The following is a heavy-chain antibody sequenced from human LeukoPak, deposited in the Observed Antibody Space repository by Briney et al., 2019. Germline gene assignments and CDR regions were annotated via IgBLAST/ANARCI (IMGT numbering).Heavy chain of an antibody. J-gene: IGHJ4*02. CDR2: IYYSGST. Sequence: PSETLSFTCTVSGGSISTYYWNWIRQPPGKGLEWIGYIYYSGSTNYNPSLKSRVTISVDTSKNQFSLKLSSVTAADTAMYYCARDGSARYYFDYWGQGTLVIVS. CDR3: ARDGSARYYFDY. CDR1: GGSISTYY. V-gene: IGHV4-59*01.